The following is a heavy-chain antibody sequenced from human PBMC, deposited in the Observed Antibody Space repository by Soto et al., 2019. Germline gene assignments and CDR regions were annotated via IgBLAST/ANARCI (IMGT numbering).Heavy chain of an antibody. CDR2: ISSSSSYI. J-gene: IGHJ6*03. Sequence: GGSLRLSCAASGFTFSSYSLNWVRQAPGKGLEWVSSISSSSSYIYYADSVKGRFTISRDNAKNSLYLQMNSLRAEDTAVYYCARCSGSFYFYYYMDVWGKGTTVTVSS. CDR3: ARCSGSFYFYYYMDV. CDR1: GFTFSSYS. D-gene: IGHD3-10*02. V-gene: IGHV3-21*01.